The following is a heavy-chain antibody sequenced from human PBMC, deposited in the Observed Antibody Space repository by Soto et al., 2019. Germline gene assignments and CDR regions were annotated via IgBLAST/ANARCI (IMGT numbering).Heavy chain of an antibody. Sequence: EVQLLESGGGLVQPGGSLRLSCAASGFTFSSYAMSWVRQAPGKGLEWVSAISGSGGSTYYADSVKGRSTISRDNSKNTLYLQMNSLRAEDTAVYYCAKDWGSSWQRGGWFDPWGQGTLVTVSS. J-gene: IGHJ5*02. CDR2: ISGSGGST. CDR1: GFTFSSYA. D-gene: IGHD6-13*01. V-gene: IGHV3-23*01. CDR3: AKDWGSSWQRGGWFDP.